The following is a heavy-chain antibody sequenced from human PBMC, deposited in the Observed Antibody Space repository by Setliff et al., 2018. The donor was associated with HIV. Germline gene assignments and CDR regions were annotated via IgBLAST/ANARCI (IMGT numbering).Heavy chain of an antibody. CDR3: ARTLLTHYNFWSGYYSYDAFDI. J-gene: IGHJ3*02. CDR1: GGSFSGFY. D-gene: IGHD3-3*01. CDR2: INHSGST. V-gene: IGHV4-34*01. Sequence: SETLSLTCAVYGGSFSGFYWSWIRQPPGKGLEWIGEINHSGSTNYNPSLKSRVTISVDTSKNQFSLKLSSVTAADTAVYYCARTLLTHYNFWSGYYSYDAFDIWGQGTMVTVS.